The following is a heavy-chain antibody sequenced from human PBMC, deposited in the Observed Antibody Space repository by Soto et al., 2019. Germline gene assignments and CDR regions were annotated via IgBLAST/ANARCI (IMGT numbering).Heavy chain of an antibody. Sequence: QVQLVESGGGLVKPGGSLRLSCAASGFTFSDYYMSWIRQAPGKRLEWVSYISSSGSTIYYADSVKGRFTISRDNAKNSLYLQMNSLRAEDTAVYYCATNPTQTNDYRDYVSDYWGQGTLVTVSS. J-gene: IGHJ4*02. CDR1: GFTFSDYY. D-gene: IGHD4-17*01. CDR2: ISSSGSTI. V-gene: IGHV3-11*01. CDR3: ATNPTQTNDYRDYVSDY.